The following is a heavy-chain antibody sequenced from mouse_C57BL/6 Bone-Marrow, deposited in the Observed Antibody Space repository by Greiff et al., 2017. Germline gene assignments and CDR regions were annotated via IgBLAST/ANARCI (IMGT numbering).Heavy chain of an antibody. Sequence: EVKLVESGGDLVKPGGSLKLSCAASGFTFSSYGMSWVRQTPDKRLEWVATISSGGSYTYYPDSVKGRFTISSDNAKNTLYLQMSSLKSEDTAMYYCARQGIYYDYDDTFDYWGQGTTLTVSS. D-gene: IGHD2-4*01. CDR2: ISSGGSYT. V-gene: IGHV5-6*02. CDR1: GFTFSSYG. J-gene: IGHJ2*01. CDR3: ARQGIYYDYDDTFDY.